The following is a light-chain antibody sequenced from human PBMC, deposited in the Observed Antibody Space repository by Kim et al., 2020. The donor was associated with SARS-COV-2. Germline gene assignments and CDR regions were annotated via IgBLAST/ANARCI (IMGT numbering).Light chain of an antibody. CDR3: QQYNTYSVT. CDR1: QSIGNW. CDR2: RAS. V-gene: IGKV1-5*03. J-gene: IGKJ1*01. Sequence: ASVGDRVTITCRASQSIGNWLAWYQQKPGIAPKVLIYRASNLESWVPSRFSGSGSGTEFTLTISSLQPDDFATYYCQQYNTYSVTFGQGTKVDIK.